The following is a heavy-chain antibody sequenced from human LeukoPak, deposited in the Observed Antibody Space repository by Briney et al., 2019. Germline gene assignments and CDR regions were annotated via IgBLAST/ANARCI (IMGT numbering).Heavy chain of an antibody. J-gene: IGHJ4*02. CDR1: GFTFSSYA. CDR2: ISGSGDST. CDR3: AKYYYDSSGSSTLGDY. V-gene: IGHV3-23*01. Sequence: PGGSLRLSCAASGFTFSSYAMTWVRQAPGKGLEWVSTISGSGDSTYYADSMKGRFTISRDNSKSTLYLQMNSLRAEDTAVYYCAKYYYDSSGSSTLGDYWGQGTLVTVSS. D-gene: IGHD3-22*01.